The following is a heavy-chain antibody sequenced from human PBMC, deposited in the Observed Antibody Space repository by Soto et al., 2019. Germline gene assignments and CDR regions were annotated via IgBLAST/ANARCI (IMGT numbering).Heavy chain of an antibody. CDR3: ARDGSDSSGWYNWFDP. CDR1: GFTFSSYS. V-gene: IGHV3-48*02. D-gene: IGHD6-19*01. J-gene: IGHJ5*02. Sequence: GGSLRLSCAASGFTFSSYSMNWVRQAPGKGLEWVSHISSSSSTIYYADSVKGRFTISRDNAKNSLYLQMNSLRDEDTAVYYCARDGSDSSGWYNWFDPWGQGTLVTVSS. CDR2: ISSSSSTI.